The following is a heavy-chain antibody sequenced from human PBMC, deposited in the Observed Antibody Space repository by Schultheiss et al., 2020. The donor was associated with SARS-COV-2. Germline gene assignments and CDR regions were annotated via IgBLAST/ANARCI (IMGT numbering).Heavy chain of an antibody. CDR1: GFTFRSYA. Sequence: GGSLRLSCAASGFTFRSYAMSWVRQAPGKGLEWVSAISGSGGSTYYADSVKGRFTISRDNSKNTLYLQMNSLRAEDTAVYYCATIVVVTAIPYYFDYWGQGTRVTVAS. CDR2: ISGSGGST. J-gene: IGHJ4*02. V-gene: IGHV3-23*01. D-gene: IGHD2-21*02. CDR3: ATIVVVTAIPYYFDY.